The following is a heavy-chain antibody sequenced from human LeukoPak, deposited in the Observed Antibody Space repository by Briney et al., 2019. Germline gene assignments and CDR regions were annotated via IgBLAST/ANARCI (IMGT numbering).Heavy chain of an antibody. CDR2: IWYDGSNK. V-gene: IGHV3-33*01. Sequence: HAGRSLRLSCAASGFTFSSYGMHWVRQAPGKGLEWVAVIWYDGSNKYYADSVKGRFTISRDNSKNTLYLQMNSLRAEDTAVYYCARNPLGFGELYYFDYWGQGTLVTVSS. J-gene: IGHJ4*02. CDR3: ARNPLGFGELYYFDY. CDR1: GFTFSSYG. D-gene: IGHD3-10*01.